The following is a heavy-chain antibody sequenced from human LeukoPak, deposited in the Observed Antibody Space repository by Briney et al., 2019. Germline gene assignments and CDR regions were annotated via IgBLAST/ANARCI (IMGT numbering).Heavy chain of an antibody. D-gene: IGHD5-18*01. V-gene: IGHV3-21*01. CDR3: ARGSDTAMVLFYYFDY. CDR2: ISSSSSYI. Sequence: GGSLRLSCAASGFTFSSCAMSWVRQAPGKGLEWVSSISSSSSYIYYADSVKGRFTISRDNAKNSLYLQMNTLRAEDTAVYYCARGSDTAMVLFYYFDYWGQGTLVTVSS. CDR1: GFTFSSCA. J-gene: IGHJ4*02.